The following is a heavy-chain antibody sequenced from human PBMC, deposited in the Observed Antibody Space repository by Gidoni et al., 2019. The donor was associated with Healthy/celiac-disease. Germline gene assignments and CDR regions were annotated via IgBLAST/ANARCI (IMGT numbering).Heavy chain of an antibody. Sequence: EVQLVQSGAEVKKPGESLKISCKGPGYSFTSYWIGWVRQMPGKGLEWMGIIYPGDSDTRYSPSFQGQVTISADKSISTAYLQWSSLKASDTAMYYCARQGLGITGTTGEGWFDPWGQGTLVTVSS. J-gene: IGHJ5*02. CDR2: IYPGDSDT. V-gene: IGHV5-51*01. CDR1: GYSFTSYW. D-gene: IGHD1-7*01. CDR3: ARQGLGITGTTGEGWFDP.